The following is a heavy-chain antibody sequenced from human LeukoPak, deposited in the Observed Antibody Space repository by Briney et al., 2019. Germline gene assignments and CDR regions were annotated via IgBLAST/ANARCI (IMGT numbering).Heavy chain of an antibody. CDR3: ARSPTLLLLDY. Sequence: SETLSLTCTVSGGSISSSSYYWGWIRQPPGKGLEWIGRIYTSGSTNYNPSLKSRVTMSVDTSKNQFSLKLSSVTAADTAVYYCARSPTLLLLDYWGQGTLVTVFS. CDR2: IYTSGST. V-gene: IGHV4-39*07. D-gene: IGHD2-15*01. J-gene: IGHJ4*02. CDR1: GGSISSSSYY.